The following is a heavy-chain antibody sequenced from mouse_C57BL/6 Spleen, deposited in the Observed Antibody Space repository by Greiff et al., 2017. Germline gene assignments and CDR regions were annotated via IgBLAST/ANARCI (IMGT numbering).Heavy chain of an antibody. Sequence: QVQLQQPGAELVRPGSSVKLSCKASGYTFTSYWMDWVKQRPGQGLEWIGNIYPSDSETHYNQKFKDKATVTVDKSSSTAYMQLSSLTSEDSAVYYCARTHYYGSSPDYWGQGTTLTVSS. V-gene: IGHV1-61*01. CDR1: GYTFTSYW. D-gene: IGHD1-1*01. J-gene: IGHJ2*01. CDR2: IYPSDSET. CDR3: ARTHYYGSSPDY.